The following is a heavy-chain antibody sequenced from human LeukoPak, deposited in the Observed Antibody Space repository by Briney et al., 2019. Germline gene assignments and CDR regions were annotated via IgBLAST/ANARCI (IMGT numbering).Heavy chain of an antibody. CDR3: ARDQTPFV. Sequence: GGSLRLSCAASGFTHSNYWMTWVRRAPGKGLEWVANIKPDGSEKYYVDSVKGRFTISRDNAKNSLFLQVNSLRAEDTAVYYCARDQTPFVWGQGTLVTVSS. V-gene: IGHV3-7*01. CDR1: GFTHSNYW. CDR2: IKPDGSEK. J-gene: IGHJ4*02.